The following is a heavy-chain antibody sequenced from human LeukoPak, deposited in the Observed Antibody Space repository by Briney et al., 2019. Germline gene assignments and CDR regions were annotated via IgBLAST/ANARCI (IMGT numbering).Heavy chain of an antibody. CDR3: ARYIAAAAPDSFDI. V-gene: IGHV1-18*01. Sequence: ASVKVSCKASGYTFTTYGISWVRQAPGQGLEWMGWISPYNGNTNYAQKLQGRVTMTTDTSTSTAYMELRSLRSDDTAVYYCARYIAAAAPDSFDIWGQGTMVTVSS. D-gene: IGHD6-13*01. CDR2: ISPYNGNT. J-gene: IGHJ3*02. CDR1: GYTFTTYG.